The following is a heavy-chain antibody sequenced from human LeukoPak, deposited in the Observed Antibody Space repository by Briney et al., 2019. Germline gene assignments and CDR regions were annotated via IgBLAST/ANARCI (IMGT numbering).Heavy chain of an antibody. V-gene: IGHV4-59*01. CDR1: GGSISSYY. CDR3: AREDDSSGPFDY. J-gene: IGHJ4*02. CDR2: IYYSGST. D-gene: IGHD3-22*01. Sequence: SETLSLTCTVSGGSISSYYWSWIRQPPGKGLEWIGYIYYSGSTNYNPSLKSRVTISVDASKNQFSLKLSSVTAADTAVYYCAREDDSSGPFDYWGQGTLVTVSS.